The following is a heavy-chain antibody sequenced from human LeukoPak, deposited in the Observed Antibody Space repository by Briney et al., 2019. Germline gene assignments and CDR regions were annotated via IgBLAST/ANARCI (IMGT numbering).Heavy chain of an antibody. CDR1: GGSISSYY. Sequence: SETLSLTCTVSGGSISSYYWSWIRQPPGKGLEWIGYIYYSGSTNYNPSLKSRVTISVDTSKNQFSLKLSSVTAADTAVYYCAGSLLWFGELGINWFDPWGQGTLVTVSS. V-gene: IGHV4-59*08. CDR2: IYYSGST. D-gene: IGHD3-10*01. CDR3: AGSLLWFGELGINWFDP. J-gene: IGHJ5*02.